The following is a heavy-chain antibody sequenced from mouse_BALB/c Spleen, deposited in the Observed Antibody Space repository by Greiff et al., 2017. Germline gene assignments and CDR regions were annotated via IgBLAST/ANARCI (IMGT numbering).Heavy chain of an antibody. CDR2: IYPGDGDT. CDR1: GYTFTSYW. CDR3: ASFTTVVADYAMDY. J-gene: IGHJ4*01. Sequence: VQLQESGAELARPGASVKLSCKASGYTFTSYWMQWVKQRPGQGLEWIGAIYPGDGDTRYTQKFKGKATLTADKSSSTAYMQLSSLASEDSAVYYCASFTTVVADYAMDYWGQGTSVTVSS. D-gene: IGHD1-1*01. V-gene: IGHV1-87*01.